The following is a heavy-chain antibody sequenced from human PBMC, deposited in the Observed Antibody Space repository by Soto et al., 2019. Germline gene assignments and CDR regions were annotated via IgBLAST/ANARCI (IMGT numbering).Heavy chain of an antibody. CDR1: GFTFSSYW. CDR3: ARSRGTIFGVVIQVPFDY. V-gene: IGHV3-7*01. J-gene: IGHJ4*02. CDR2: IKQDGSEK. D-gene: IGHD3-3*01. Sequence: PGGSLRLSCAASGFTFSSYWMSWVRQAPGKGLEWVANIKQDGSEKYYVDSVKGRFTISRDNAKNSLYLQMNSLRAEDTAVYYCARSRGTIFGVVIQVPFDYWGQGTLVTVSS.